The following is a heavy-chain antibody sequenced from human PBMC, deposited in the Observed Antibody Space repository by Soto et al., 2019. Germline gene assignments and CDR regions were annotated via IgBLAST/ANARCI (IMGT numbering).Heavy chain of an antibody. J-gene: IGHJ4*02. CDR3: AKNLQNWGRTTNFDY. D-gene: IGHD7-27*01. CDR1: GFTFSSYA. Sequence: GGSLRLSCAASGFTFSSYAMSWVRQAPGKGLEWVSAISGSGGSTYYADSVKGRFTISRDNSKNTLYLQMNSLRAEDTAVYYCAKNLQNWGRTTNFDYWGQGTLVTVSS. CDR2: ISGSGGST. V-gene: IGHV3-23*01.